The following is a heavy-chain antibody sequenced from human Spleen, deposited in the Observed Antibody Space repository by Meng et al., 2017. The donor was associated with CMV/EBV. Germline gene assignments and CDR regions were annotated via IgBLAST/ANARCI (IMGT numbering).Heavy chain of an antibody. CDR3: AKVKWVAAHLNYYYGMDV. D-gene: IGHD1-26*01. V-gene: IGHV4-34*01. J-gene: IGHJ6*02. CDR1: GGSFSGYY. Sequence: SETLSLTXAVYGGSFSGYYWSWIRQPPGKGLEWIGEISHGGSTNYNPSLKSRVTMSVDTSKNQFSLKLSSVTAADTAIYYCAKVKWVAAHLNYYYGMDVWAQGTAVTVSS. CDR2: ISHGGST.